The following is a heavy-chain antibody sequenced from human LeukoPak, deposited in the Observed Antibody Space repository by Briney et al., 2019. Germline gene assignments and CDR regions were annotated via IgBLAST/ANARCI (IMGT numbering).Heavy chain of an antibody. CDR2: ISSSSSYI. Sequence: GGSLRLSCAASGFTFSSYSMNWVRQAPGKGLEWVSSISSSSSYIYYADSVKGRFTISRDNSKNTLYLQMNSLRAEDTAVYYCARDDFGIAVAGYFDYWGQGTLVTVSS. V-gene: IGHV3-21*01. CDR1: GFTFSSYS. J-gene: IGHJ4*02. CDR3: ARDDFGIAVAGYFDY. D-gene: IGHD6-19*01.